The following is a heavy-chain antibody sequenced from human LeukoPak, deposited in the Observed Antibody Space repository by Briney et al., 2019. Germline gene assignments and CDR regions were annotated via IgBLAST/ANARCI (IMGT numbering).Heavy chain of an antibody. Sequence: ASVKVSCKASGYTFTGYYMHWVRQAPGQGLEWMGWINPNSGGTNYAQKFQGRVTMTRDTSISTAYMELSRLRSDGTAVYYCARGDGSGFYYYYGMDVWGQGTTVTVSS. CDR3: ARGDGSGFYYYYGMDV. CDR1: GYTFTGYY. D-gene: IGHD3-10*01. J-gene: IGHJ6*02. CDR2: INPNSGGT. V-gene: IGHV1-2*02.